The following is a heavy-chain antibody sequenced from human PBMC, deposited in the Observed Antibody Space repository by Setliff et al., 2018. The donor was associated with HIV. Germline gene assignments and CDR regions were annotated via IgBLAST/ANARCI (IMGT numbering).Heavy chain of an antibody. CDR2: ISAYNGNT. J-gene: IGHJ3*02. D-gene: IGHD4-17*01. CDR1: GGTFSSYA. CDR3: AKDPSVTVTTI. V-gene: IGHV1-18*01. Sequence: ASVKVSCKASGGTFSSYAISWVRQAPGQGLEWMGWISAYNGNTNYAQKLRGRVTMTTDTSTSTVYMELRSLRSDDTAVYYCAKDPSVTVTTIWGQGTMVTVSS.